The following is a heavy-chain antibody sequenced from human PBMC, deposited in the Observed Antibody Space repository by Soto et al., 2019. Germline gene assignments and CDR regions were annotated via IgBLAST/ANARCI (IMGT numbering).Heavy chain of an antibody. D-gene: IGHD3-22*01. CDR2: IWYDGSNK. CDR3: ARAVSITMIRGAFDI. CDR1: GFTFSSYG. Sequence: ESVGGVVQPGRSLRLSCAASGFTFSSYGMHWVRQAPGKGLEWVAVIWYDGSNKYYADSVKGRFTISRDNSKNTLYLQMNSLRAEDTAVYYCARAVSITMIRGAFDIWGQGTMVTVSS. V-gene: IGHV3-33*01. J-gene: IGHJ3*02.